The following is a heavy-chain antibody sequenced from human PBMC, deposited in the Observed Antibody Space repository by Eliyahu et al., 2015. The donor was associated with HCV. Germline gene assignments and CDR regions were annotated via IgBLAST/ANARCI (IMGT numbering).Heavy chain of an antibody. CDR1: GFPFATYA. Sequence: EVQLLESGGGLVQPGGSLXLSCAASGFPFATYAXNWVRQAPGKGLEWVSTISGSGGSTYYADSVKGRFTVSRDNSKTTLYLQMNSLRADDTAIYYCAKDRPDYYDSSGYYRLDFWGQGTLVTVSS. J-gene: IGHJ4*02. CDR2: ISGSGGST. V-gene: IGHV3-23*01. CDR3: AKDRPDYYDSSGYYRLDF. D-gene: IGHD3-22*01.